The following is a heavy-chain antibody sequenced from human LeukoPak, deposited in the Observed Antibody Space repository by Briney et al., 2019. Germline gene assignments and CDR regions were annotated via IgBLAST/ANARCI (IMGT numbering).Heavy chain of an antibody. CDR2: IYYSGST. Sequence: PSETLSLTCTVSGGSISSGGYYWSWIRQHPGKGLEWIGYIYYSGSTYYNPSLKSRVTISVDTSKNQFSLKLSSVTAADTAVYYCARVSTWGDAFDIWGQGTMVTVSS. CDR3: ARVSTWGDAFDI. CDR1: GGSISSGGYY. V-gene: IGHV4-31*03. D-gene: IGHD3-16*01. J-gene: IGHJ3*02.